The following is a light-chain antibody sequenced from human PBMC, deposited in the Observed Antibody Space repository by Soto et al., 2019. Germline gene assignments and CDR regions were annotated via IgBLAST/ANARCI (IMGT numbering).Light chain of an antibody. CDR3: QLYGSPTWT. CDR1: QSVTSNY. CDR2: TAA. J-gene: IGKJ1*01. V-gene: IGKV3-20*01. Sequence: EIVLTPSPRSLSLSPGERATLSCRASQSVTSNYLAWNQQKPPQVPRILIFTAASRATGIPDTFSGSGSATDFSLTISSLEPDDYAVYYCQLYGSPTWTFGQGTKVEIK.